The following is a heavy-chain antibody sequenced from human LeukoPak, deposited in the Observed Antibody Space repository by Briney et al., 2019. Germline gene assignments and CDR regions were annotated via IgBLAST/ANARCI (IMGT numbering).Heavy chain of an antibody. V-gene: IGHV1-2*06. CDR1: GYTFTGSY. CDR3: ARGLENFDC. J-gene: IGHJ4*02. CDR2: INPNSGGT. D-gene: IGHD4-11*01. Sequence: AASVKVSCKASGYTFTGSYMHWVRQAPGQGLEWVGRINPNSGGTSFAQKFQGSVTMTRDTSISTAYMKLSRLRSDDTAVYYCARGLENFDCWGQGTLVTVSS.